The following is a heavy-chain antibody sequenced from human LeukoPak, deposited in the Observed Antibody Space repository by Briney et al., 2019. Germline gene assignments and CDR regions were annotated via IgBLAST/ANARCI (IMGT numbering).Heavy chain of an antibody. V-gene: IGHV1-2*02. CDR2: INPNSGGT. CDR3: ARVKGYYYDSSGYYPDY. D-gene: IGHD3-22*01. J-gene: IGHJ4*02. Sequence: GASVKVSCKASGYTFTGYYMHWVRQAPGQGLEWMGWINPNSGGTNYAQKFQGRVTMTRDTSISTAYMVLSRLRSDDTAVYYCARVKGYYYDSSGYYPDYWGQGTLVTVSS. CDR1: GYTFTGYY.